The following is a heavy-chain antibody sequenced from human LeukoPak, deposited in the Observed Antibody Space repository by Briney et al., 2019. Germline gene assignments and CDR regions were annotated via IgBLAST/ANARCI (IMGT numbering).Heavy chain of an antibody. V-gene: IGHV3-7*01. J-gene: IGHJ4*02. Sequence: GGSLRLSCAASGFTFSGYWMNWVRQAPGKGLEWVANIKQDGSEKYYVDSVKGRFTITRDNAKSSLYLQMNSLRAEDTAVYFCAGGSGWVTHSWGQGTLVTVSS. CDR3: AGGSGWVTHS. CDR2: IKQDGSEK. CDR1: GFTFSGYW. D-gene: IGHD6-19*01.